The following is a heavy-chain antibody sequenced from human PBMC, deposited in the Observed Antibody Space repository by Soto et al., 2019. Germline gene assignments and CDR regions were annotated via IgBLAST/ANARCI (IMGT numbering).Heavy chain of an antibody. Sequence: QVQLVESGGGVVQPGRSLRLSCAASGFTFSSYGMHWVRQAPGKGLEWVAAIWYDGSNKYYADSVKGRFTISRDKSKNTLYLQMNSLRAEDTAVYYWARESYTDYVHDYWGQGTLVTVSS. V-gene: IGHV3-33*01. J-gene: IGHJ4*02. CDR3: ARESYTDYVHDY. CDR1: GFTFSSYG. D-gene: IGHD3-16*01. CDR2: IWYDGSNK.